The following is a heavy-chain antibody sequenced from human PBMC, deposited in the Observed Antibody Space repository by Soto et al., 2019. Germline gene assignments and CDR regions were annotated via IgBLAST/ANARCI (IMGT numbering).Heavy chain of an antibody. CDR1: GFTFSSFA. V-gene: IGHV3-23*01. J-gene: IGHJ4*02. CDR3: AARRATVQETPLGPEF. CDR2: ISGSGGRT. Sequence: PGGSLRLSCAASGFTFSSFAMSWVRQAPGKGLEWVSGISGSGGRTFYADSVKGRFTISRDNSKNTLYLQLNSLSADDTAVYYCAARRATVQETPLGPEFWGQGTLVTVSS. D-gene: IGHD2-21*02.